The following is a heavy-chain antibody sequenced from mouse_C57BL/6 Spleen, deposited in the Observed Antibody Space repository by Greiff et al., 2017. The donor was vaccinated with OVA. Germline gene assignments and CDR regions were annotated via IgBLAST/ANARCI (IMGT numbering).Heavy chain of an antibody. J-gene: IGHJ2*01. V-gene: IGHV1-78*01. D-gene: IGHD4-1*01. CDR2: IYPRDGST. CDR3: ARRGPGSFYFDY. CDR1: GYTFTDHT. Sequence: VQRVESDAELVKPGASVKISCKVSGYTFTDHTIHWMKQRPEQGLEWIGYIYPRDGSTKYNEKFKGKATLTADKSSSTAYMQLNSLTSEDSAVYFCARRGPGSFYFDYWGQGTTLTVSS.